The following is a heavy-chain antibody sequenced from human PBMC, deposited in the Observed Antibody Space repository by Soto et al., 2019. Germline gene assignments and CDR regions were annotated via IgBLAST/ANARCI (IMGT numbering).Heavy chain of an antibody. V-gene: IGHV3-7*01. J-gene: IGHJ4*02. CDR2: IKRDGREQ. D-gene: IGHD3-22*01. CDR1: GFTFSGYW. Sequence: GGSLRLSCAASGFTFSGYWMSWVRQAPGKGLEWVANIKRDGREQYYVDSVKGRSTISRDNAKNSLYLQMNSLRAEDTAVYYCAREQGLYFDHWGQGALVTVSS. CDR3: AREQGLYFDH.